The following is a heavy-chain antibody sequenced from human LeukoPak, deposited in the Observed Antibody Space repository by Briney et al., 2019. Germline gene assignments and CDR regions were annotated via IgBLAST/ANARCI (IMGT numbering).Heavy chain of an antibody. CDR1: GFTFKLYW. D-gene: IGHD3-22*01. CDR3: VRGGPSTWF. J-gene: IGHJ4*02. CDR2: INDDGSDT. Sequence: PGGSLRLSCAASGFTFKLYWMHWVRQVPGKGPVWVARINDDGSDTVYADSVKGRFTISRDGAKNMLFLQMNSLRGEDTAVYHCVRGGPSTWFWGQGTLVTVSS. V-gene: IGHV3-74*01.